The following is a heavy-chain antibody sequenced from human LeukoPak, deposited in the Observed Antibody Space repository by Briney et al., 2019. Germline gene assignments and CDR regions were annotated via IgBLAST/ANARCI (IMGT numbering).Heavy chain of an antibody. CDR3: ARDPGIAARRPFYYMDV. D-gene: IGHD6-6*01. V-gene: IGHV1-2*02. CDR1: GYTFTGYY. CDR2: INPNSGGT. Sequence: ASVKVSCKASGYTFTGYYMHWVRQAPGQGLEWMGWINPNSGGTNYAQKFQGRVTMTRDTSISTAYMELSRLRSDDTAVYYCARDPGIAARRPFYYMDVWGKGTTVTVSS. J-gene: IGHJ6*03.